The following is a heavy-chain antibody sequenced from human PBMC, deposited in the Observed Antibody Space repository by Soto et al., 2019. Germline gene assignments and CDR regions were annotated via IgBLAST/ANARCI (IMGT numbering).Heavy chain of an antibody. D-gene: IGHD5-18*01. V-gene: IGHV3-21*01. CDR3: ARDWEKALLTALDY. Sequence: GGSLRLSCAASGFTFSDYDMTWVRQPPGKGLEWVSSISRTSSHRYYADSVRGRFTISRDNAKNSLYLQMSSLRVEDTAVYYCARDWEKALLTALDYWGQGALVTVSS. CDR1: GFTFSDYD. CDR2: ISRTSSHR. J-gene: IGHJ4*02.